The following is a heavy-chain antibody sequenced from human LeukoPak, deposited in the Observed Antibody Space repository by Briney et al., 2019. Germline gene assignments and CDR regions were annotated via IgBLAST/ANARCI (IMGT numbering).Heavy chain of an antibody. Sequence: GGSLRLSCAASGFTFSSYGMHWVRQAPGKGLEWVAVIWYDGSNKYYADSVKGRFTISRDNSKNTLYLQMNSLRAEDTAVYYCARGISGYYDSTPYWFDPWGQGTLVTVSS. V-gene: IGHV3-33*01. D-gene: IGHD3-22*01. CDR3: ARGISGYYDSTPYWFDP. J-gene: IGHJ5*02. CDR2: IWYDGSNK. CDR1: GFTFSSYG.